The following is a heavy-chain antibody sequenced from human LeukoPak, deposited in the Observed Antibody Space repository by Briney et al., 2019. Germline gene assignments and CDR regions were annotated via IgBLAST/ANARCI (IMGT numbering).Heavy chain of an antibody. J-gene: IGHJ4*02. CDR3: ARDQGYSGSSAIDY. D-gene: IGHD1-26*01. CDR1: GGSIASYY. V-gene: IGHV4-59*01. CDR2: ISYRGST. Sequence: SETLSLTCTVSGGSIASYYWSWIRQFPGKGLEWIGYISYRGSTSYNPSLNSRVSISLDTSKNQLSLRLNSVTAADTAVYYCARDQGYSGSSAIDYWGQGTLVTVSS.